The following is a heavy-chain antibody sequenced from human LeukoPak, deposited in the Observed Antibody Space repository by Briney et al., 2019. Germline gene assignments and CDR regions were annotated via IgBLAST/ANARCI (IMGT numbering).Heavy chain of an antibody. J-gene: IGHJ4*02. CDR3: AKESYYDSSGYSLFDY. Sequence: GGSLTLSCAASRFTFTSHGMHWVRQAPGKGLEWVAVVSYDGSNKNYADSVKGRFTISRDDSKNTLYLQMNSLRAEDTAVYYCAKESYYDSSGYSLFDYWGQGTLVTVSS. CDR1: RFTFTSHG. CDR2: VSYDGSNK. V-gene: IGHV3-30*18. D-gene: IGHD3-22*01.